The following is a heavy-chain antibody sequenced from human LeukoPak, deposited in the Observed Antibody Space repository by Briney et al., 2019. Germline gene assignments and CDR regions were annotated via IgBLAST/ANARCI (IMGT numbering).Heavy chain of an antibody. V-gene: IGHV4-59*01. J-gene: IGHJ1*01. Sequence: SETLSLTCTVSGGSISTYYWSWIRQPPGKGLEWIGYIYYSGSTNYNPSLKGRVTISVDTSKNQFSLKLSSVTAADTAVYYCATKHVAGPFQHWGQGTLVTVSS. D-gene: IGHD6-19*01. CDR1: GGSISTYY. CDR2: IYYSGST. CDR3: ATKHVAGPFQH.